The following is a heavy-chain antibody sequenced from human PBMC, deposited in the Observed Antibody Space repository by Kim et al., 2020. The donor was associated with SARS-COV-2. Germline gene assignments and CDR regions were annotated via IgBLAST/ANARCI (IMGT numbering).Heavy chain of an antibody. V-gene: IGHV3-21*01. CDR1: GFTFSSYS. CDR2: ISSSSTYV. CDR3: AREGPTVAVAAPPDY. J-gene: IGHJ4*02. D-gene: IGHD6-19*01. Sequence: GGSLRLSCAASGFTFSSYSMNWVRQAPGKGLEWVSSISSSSTYVYYADSVKGRFTISRDNAKNSLYLQMNSLRAEDTAVYYCAREGPTVAVAAPPDYWGQGTLVTVSS.